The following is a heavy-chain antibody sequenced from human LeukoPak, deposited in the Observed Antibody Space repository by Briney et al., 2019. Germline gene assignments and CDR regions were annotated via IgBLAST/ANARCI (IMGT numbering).Heavy chain of an antibody. CDR3: ARASGYSGYDWVYYFDY. V-gene: IGHV4-4*07. J-gene: IGHJ4*02. CDR2: IYTSGST. Sequence: SETLSLTCTVSGGSISSYYWSWIRQPAGKGLEWIGRIYTSGSTNYNPSLKSRVTMSVDTSKNQFSLKLSSVTAADTAVYYCARASGYSGYDWVYYFDYWGQGTLVTVSS. D-gene: IGHD5-12*01. CDR1: GGSISSYY.